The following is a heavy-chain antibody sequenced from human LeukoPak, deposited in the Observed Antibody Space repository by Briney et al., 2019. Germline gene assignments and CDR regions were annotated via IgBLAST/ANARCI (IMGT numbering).Heavy chain of an antibody. CDR1: GFTFSSYW. J-gene: IGHJ4*02. D-gene: IGHD5-18*01. V-gene: IGHV3-7*01. Sequence: GGSLRLSCAASGFTFSSYWMSWVRQAPGEGLEWVANIKQDGNEKYYVDSVKGRFTISRDNPKNSVYLQMNSLRAEDTAVYYCASGYTHGYLFDYWGQGTLVTVSS. CDR3: ASGYTHGYLFDY. CDR2: IKQDGNEK.